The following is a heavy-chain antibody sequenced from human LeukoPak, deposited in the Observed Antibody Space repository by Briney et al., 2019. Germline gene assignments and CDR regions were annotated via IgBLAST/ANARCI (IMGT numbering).Heavy chain of an antibody. CDR2: IKSKTDGGTT. Sequence: GGSLRLSCAASGFTFSNALMSWVRQAPGKGLEWVGRIKSKTDGGTTEYAAPVKGRFTISRDDSKNTLYLQMNSLKTEDTAVYYCTTRIVATPVDYWGQGTLVTVSS. CDR3: TTRIVATPVDY. J-gene: IGHJ4*02. V-gene: IGHV3-15*01. CDR1: GFTFSNAL. D-gene: IGHD5-12*01.